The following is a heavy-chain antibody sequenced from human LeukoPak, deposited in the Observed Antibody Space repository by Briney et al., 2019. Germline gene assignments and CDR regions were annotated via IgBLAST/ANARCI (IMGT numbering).Heavy chain of an antibody. V-gene: IGHV4-34*01. Sequence: SSETLSLTCGVFGVSINDYYWSWIRQSPGKGLEWIGEISHTEGTRYNPSLESRFTMSVGTSENQLSLKLIFVTAADTAVYYGARIRCGHSGSVCYNHWGLGTLVTVSS. CDR3: ARIRCGHSGSVCYNH. CDR2: ISHTEGT. D-gene: IGHD3-9*01. CDR1: GVSINDYY. J-gene: IGHJ4*02.